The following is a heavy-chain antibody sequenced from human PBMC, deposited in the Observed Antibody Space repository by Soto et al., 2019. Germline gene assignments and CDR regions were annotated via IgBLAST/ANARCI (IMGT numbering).Heavy chain of an antibody. J-gene: IGHJ4*02. Sequence: EVHLVESGGDLVQPGGSLRLSCAASGFTFSNYNMNWLRQAPGKGLEWISHIGSSGTPIFYADSVKGRFTISRDNAKSSLYLQMNNLRDDDTAVYYCARAARSGPFSRGFRWGPGTLVTVSS. CDR2: IGSSGTPI. D-gene: IGHD6-19*01. V-gene: IGHV3-48*02. CDR1: GFTFSNYN. CDR3: ARAARSGPFSRGFR.